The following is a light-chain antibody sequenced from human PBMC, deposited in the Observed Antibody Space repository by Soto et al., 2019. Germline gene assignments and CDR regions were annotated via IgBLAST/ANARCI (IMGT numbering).Light chain of an antibody. Sequence: DIVVTPSPATLSSSPGERVTLSCRASQFVSGSLGWYQQKPGQVPRLLIYYTSTRAPSISARFSGSRSWPEVTLTINSLPSEDFAIYYCQPYNNWPLTFGGGTKVDIK. CDR3: QPYNNWPLT. V-gene: IGKV3-15*01. CDR1: QFVSGS. J-gene: IGKJ4*01. CDR2: YTS.